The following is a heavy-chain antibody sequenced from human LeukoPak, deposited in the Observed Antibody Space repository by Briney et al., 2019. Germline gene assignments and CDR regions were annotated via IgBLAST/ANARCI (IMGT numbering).Heavy chain of an antibody. CDR1: GFTFSSYA. V-gene: IGHV3-7*01. J-gene: IGHJ6*04. CDR3: ARAQSDGLDV. D-gene: IGHD6-19*01. CDR2: IKEDGSEK. Sequence: PGGSLRLSCAASGFTFSSYAMSWVRQAPGKGLEWVANIKEDGSEKKYVDSVKGRFTISRDNAKNTLFLQMNSLRAEDTAVYYCARAQSDGLDVWGKGTTVTVSS.